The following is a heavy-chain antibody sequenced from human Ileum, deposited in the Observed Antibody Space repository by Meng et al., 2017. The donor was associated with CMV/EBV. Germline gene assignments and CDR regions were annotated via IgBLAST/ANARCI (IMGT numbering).Heavy chain of an antibody. V-gene: IGHV3-21*02. CDR3: AVESNAGYYFDY. J-gene: IGHJ4*02. Sequence: EVQLVESEGGLAKPGGSLRLSCTASEFSFSIYSMNWVRQAPGKGLEWVSSISTSSTYIYYADSLKCRFNISRDNAKNSLYLQMNSLSAEDTAVYYCAVESNAGYYFDYWGQGTQVTVSS. CDR2: ISTSSTYI. CDR1: EFSFSIYS. D-gene: IGHD4/OR15-4a*01.